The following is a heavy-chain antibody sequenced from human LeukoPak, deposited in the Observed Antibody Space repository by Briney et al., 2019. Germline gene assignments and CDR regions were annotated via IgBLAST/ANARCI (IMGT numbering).Heavy chain of an antibody. CDR3: ANLLGDTAMTIDY. V-gene: IGHV3-30*04. J-gene: IGHJ4*02. D-gene: IGHD5-18*01. CDR2: ILYDGSNK. CDR1: GFSFSSQT. Sequence: GGSLRLSCAASGFSFSSQTMHWVRQAPGKGLEWVAGILYDGSNKYYADSVKGRFTISRDNSKNTLYLQMNSLRAEDTAVYYCANLLGDTAMTIDYWGQGTLVTVSS.